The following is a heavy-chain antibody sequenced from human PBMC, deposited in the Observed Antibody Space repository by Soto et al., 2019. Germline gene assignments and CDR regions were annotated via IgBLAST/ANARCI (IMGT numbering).Heavy chain of an antibody. J-gene: IGHJ4*02. CDR1: GGSFSGYY. CDR2: INHSGST. CDR3: ARRARVPGYYYDSSGYDY. Sequence: SETLSLTCAVYGGSFSGYYWSWRRQPPGKGLEWIGEINHSGSTNYNPSLKSRVTISVDTSKNQFSLKLSSVTAADTAVYYCARRARVPGYYYDSSGYDYWGQGTLVTVSS. V-gene: IGHV4-34*01. D-gene: IGHD3-22*01.